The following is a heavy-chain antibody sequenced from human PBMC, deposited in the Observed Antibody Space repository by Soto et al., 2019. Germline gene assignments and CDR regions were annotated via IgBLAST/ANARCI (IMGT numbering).Heavy chain of an antibody. CDR3: ARSTVTTIFYYYGMDV. J-gene: IGHJ6*02. Sequence: QVQLVESGGGVVQPGRSLRLSCAASGFTFSSYGMHWVRQAPGKGLEWVAVIWYDGSNKYYADSVKGRFTISRDNSKNTLYLQMNSLRAEDKAVYYCARSTVTTIFYYYGMDVWGQGTTVTVSS. D-gene: IGHD4-17*01. CDR2: IWYDGSNK. CDR1: GFTFSSYG. V-gene: IGHV3-33*01.